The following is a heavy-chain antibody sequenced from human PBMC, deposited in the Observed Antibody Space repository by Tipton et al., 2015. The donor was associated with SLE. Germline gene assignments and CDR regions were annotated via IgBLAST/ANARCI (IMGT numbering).Heavy chain of an antibody. D-gene: IGHD3-3*02. CDR1: GFSFSSYA. CDR3: VSPFDLGY. J-gene: IGHJ4*02. Sequence: SLRLSCAASGFSFSSYAMHWVRQAPGKGLEWVSSISAGGGSTYYADSVKGRFTISRDRSKDTLYLQMNSLGADDTAVYYCVSPFDLGYWGQGTLVTVSS. CDR2: ISAGGGST. V-gene: IGHV3-23*01.